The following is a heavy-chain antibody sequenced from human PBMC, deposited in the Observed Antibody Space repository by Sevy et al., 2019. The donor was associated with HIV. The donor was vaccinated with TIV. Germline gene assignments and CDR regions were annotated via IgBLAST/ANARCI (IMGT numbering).Heavy chain of an antibody. D-gene: IGHD6-19*01. J-gene: IGHJ6*02. Sequence: GGYLRLSCAASGFTFSSYGMHWVRQAPGKGLEWVAVIWYDGSNKYYADSVKGRFTISRDNSKNTLYLQMNSLRAEDTAVYYCARDPASSGWYNLFYYGMDVWGQGTTVTVSS. CDR2: IWYDGSNK. V-gene: IGHV3-33*01. CDR1: GFTFSSYG. CDR3: ARDPASSGWYNLFYYGMDV.